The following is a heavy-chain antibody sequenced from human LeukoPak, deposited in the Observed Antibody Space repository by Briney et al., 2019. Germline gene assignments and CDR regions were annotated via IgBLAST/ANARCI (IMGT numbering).Heavy chain of an antibody. Sequence: SETLSLTCTVSGGSISSYYWSWIRQPPGKGLEWIGYIYYSGNTNYNPSLKSRVTMTIDTSKSQFALKLNSVTAADTAIYYCARIQHKTIFFDYWGQGILVTVSS. J-gene: IGHJ4*02. CDR2: IYYSGNT. CDR1: GGSISSYY. CDR3: ARIQHKTIFFDY. V-gene: IGHV4-59*01.